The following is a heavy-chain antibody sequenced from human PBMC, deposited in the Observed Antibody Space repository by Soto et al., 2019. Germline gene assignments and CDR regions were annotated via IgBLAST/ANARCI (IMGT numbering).Heavy chain of an antibody. J-gene: IGHJ6*02. CDR1: GYSYTSYG. Sequence: QVKLEQSGPEVKKPGASVNVSCKASGYSYTSYGISWVRQAPGQGLAWMGWISAYNGQTKPAQRFWGRVAFTTGASTCTAVMQLRSLRSDDTAMYYCARDTRKEFCTDGLNSMDVWGQATAVTV. V-gene: IGHV1-18*01. CDR2: ISAYNGQT. D-gene: IGHD3-16*01. CDR3: ARDTRKEFCTDGLNSMDV.